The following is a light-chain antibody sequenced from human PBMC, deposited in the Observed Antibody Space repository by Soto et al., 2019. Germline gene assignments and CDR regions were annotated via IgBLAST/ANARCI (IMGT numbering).Light chain of an antibody. Sequence: IHLTQSPSSLAASVGDRVTITCRASQGISSYLAWYQQKPGKAPKLLLYAASTLQSGVPSRFSGSGSGTDFTLNISSLQPEDFATYYCQQLNSYPHTFGGGTKVEIK. CDR2: AAS. CDR1: QGISSY. CDR3: QQLNSYPHT. J-gene: IGKJ4*01. V-gene: IGKV1-9*01.